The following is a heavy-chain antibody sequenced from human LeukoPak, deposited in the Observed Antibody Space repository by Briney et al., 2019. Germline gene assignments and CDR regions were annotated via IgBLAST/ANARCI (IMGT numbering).Heavy chain of an antibody. V-gene: IGHV1-2*06. Sequence: ASVKVSCKASGYTFTGYYMXWVRQAPGQGLEWVXRINPNSGGTNYAQKFQGRVTITADESTSTAYMELSSLRSEDTAVYYCALYPLPSVAGPFDYWGQGTLVTVSS. CDR1: GYTFTGYY. D-gene: IGHD6-19*01. CDR2: INPNSGGT. CDR3: ALYPLPSVAGPFDY. J-gene: IGHJ4*02.